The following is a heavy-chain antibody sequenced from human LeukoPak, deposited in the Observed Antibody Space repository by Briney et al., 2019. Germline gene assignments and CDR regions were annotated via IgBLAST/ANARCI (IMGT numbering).Heavy chain of an antibody. Sequence: GRSLRLSCAASGFTFSSYAISWVRQAPGKGLEWVSAISGSGISTYYADSVKGRFTISRDNSKNSLYLQMNSLRAEDTAVYYCARGLYGAGSFYVYWGQGTLVTVSS. CDR1: GFTFSSYA. V-gene: IGHV3-23*01. J-gene: IGHJ4*02. CDR3: ARGLYGAGSFYVY. D-gene: IGHD3-10*01. CDR2: ISGSGIST.